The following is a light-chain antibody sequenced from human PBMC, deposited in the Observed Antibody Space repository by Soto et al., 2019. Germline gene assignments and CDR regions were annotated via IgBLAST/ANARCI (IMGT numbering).Light chain of an antibody. J-gene: IGKJ2*01. Sequence: EIVLVQSPGTLSLSPGERATLSCRASQSVSNNYLAWYQQKPGQAPRLLIYGASSRATGVPDRFSGSGTGTDFSLTITRLEPEDFAVYYCQQYGVSPLMSTFGQGTKVGVK. CDR2: GAS. CDR1: QSVSNNY. CDR3: QQYGVSPLMST. V-gene: IGKV3-20*01.